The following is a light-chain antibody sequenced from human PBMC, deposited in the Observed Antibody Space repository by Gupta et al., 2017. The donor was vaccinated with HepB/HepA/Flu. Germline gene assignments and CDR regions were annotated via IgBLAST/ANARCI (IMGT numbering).Light chain of an antibody. CDR3: QVWDIIHDHPI. CDR2: DDS. Sequence: YVLTQPPSVSVAPGKTATLTCGGDNIATTVVHWYQHKPGQAPVLVVLDDSDRPSGIPERFSGSNSANTATLTISGVEAGYEADYYCQVWDIIHDHPIFGGGTKLTVL. V-gene: IGLV3-21*03. CDR1: NIATTV. J-gene: IGLJ2*01.